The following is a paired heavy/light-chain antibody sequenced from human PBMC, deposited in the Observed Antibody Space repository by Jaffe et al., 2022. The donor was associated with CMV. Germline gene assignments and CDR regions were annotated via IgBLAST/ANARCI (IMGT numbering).Heavy chain of an antibody. J-gene: IGHJ6*03. D-gene: IGHD2-15*01. CDR1: GFTFSSYS. CDR2: ISSSSSYI. V-gene: IGHV3-21*01. Sequence: EVQLVESGGGLVKPGGSLRLSCAASGFTFSSYSMNWVRQAPGKGLEWVSSISSSSSYIYYADSVKGRFTISRDNAKNSLYLQMNSLRAEDTAVYYCARASSLIVVVVAATHSYMDVWGKGTTVTVSS. CDR3: ARASSLIVVVVAATHSYMDV.
Light chain of an antibody. CDR1: QSISSY. V-gene: IGKV1-39*01. CDR3: QQSYSTWWT. J-gene: IGKJ1*01. CDR2: AAS. Sequence: DIQMTQSPSSLSASVGDRVTITCRASQSISSYLNWYQQKPGKAPKLLIYAASSLQSGVPSRFSGSGSGTDFTLTISSLQPEDFATYYCQQSYSTWWTFGQGTKVEIK.